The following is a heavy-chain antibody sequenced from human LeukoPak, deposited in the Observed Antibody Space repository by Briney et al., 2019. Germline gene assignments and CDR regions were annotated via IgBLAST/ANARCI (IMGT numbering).Heavy chain of an antibody. V-gene: IGHV1-18*04. J-gene: IGHJ4*02. CDR2: ISAYNGNT. D-gene: IGHD6-13*01. Sequence: ASVKVSCKASGYTFTSYYMHWVRQAPGQGLEWMGWISAYNGNTNYAQKLQGRVTMTTDTSTSTAYMELRSLRSDDTAVYYCARDASQQLDYLDYWGQGTLVTVSS. CDR3: ARDASQQLDYLDY. CDR1: GYTFTSYY.